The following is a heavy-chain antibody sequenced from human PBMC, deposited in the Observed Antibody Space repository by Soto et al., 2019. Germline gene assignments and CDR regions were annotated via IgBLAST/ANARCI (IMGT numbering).Heavy chain of an antibody. D-gene: IGHD6-13*01. CDR3: ARRAAAGRSFDY. CDR2: ISSSGNSI. V-gene: IGHV3-11*01. J-gene: IGHJ4*02. Sequence: PGGSLRLSCAASGFTFSDYYITWIRQAPGKGLEWVSYISSSGNSIYYADSVRGRFTVSRDNAKNSLFLQMNSLRAEDTAVYYCARRAAAGRSFDYWGLGTLVTVSS. CDR1: GFTFSDYY.